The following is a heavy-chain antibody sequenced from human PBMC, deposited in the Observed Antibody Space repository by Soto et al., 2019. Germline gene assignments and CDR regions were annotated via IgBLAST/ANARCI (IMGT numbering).Heavy chain of an antibody. CDR2: IYYSGST. J-gene: IGHJ6*04. CDR3: APSGEYYYGSGSYPSPDV. Sequence: PSETLSLTCTVSGGSISSSSYYWGWIRQPPGKGLEWIGSIYYSGSTYYNPSLKSRVTISVDTSKNQFSLKLSSVTAADTAVYYCAPSGEYYYGSGSYPSPDVWGKGTTVTVSS. D-gene: IGHD3-10*01. V-gene: IGHV4-39*01. CDR1: GGSISSSSYY.